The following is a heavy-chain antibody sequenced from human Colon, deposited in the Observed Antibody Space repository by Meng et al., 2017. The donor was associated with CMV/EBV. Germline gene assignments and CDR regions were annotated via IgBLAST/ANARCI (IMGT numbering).Heavy chain of an antibody. Sequence: FSLHTVPLSVVWVRQPPGKALEWLALVYWNDDKRYNPSLKNRLTVTKDTSKNQVVLRVTNMDPADSGTYFCAHGGSGYDFGAGGFDYWGQGTLVTVSS. CDR2: VYWNDDK. J-gene: IGHJ4*02. V-gene: IGHV2-5*01. D-gene: IGHD5-12*01. CDR1: FSLHTVPLS. CDR3: AHGGSGYDFGAGGFDY.